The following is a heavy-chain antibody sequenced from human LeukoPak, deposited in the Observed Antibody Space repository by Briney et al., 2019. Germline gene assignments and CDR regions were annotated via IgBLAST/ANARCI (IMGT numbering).Heavy chain of an antibody. CDR3: ARVSSSWFPPFFDY. Sequence: GSSVKVSCKASGGTFSSYAISWVRQAPGQGLEWMGRIIPILGIANYAQKFQGRVTITADKSTSTAYMELSSLRSDDTAVYYCARVSSSWFPPFFDYWGQGTLVTVSS. CDR2: IIPILGIA. V-gene: IGHV1-69*04. J-gene: IGHJ4*02. D-gene: IGHD6-13*01. CDR1: GGTFSSYA.